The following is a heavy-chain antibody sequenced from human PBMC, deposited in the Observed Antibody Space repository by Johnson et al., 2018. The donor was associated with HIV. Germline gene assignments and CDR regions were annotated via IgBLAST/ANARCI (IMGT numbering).Heavy chain of an antibody. Sequence: VQLVASGGGVVQPGRSLRLSCAASGFTFDNYAMHWVRQAPGKGLEWVSGITWNSGSIGYADSVKGRFTISRDNAKNSLYLQMNSLRPEDTALYYCAKDRGVYPAGWGDYSLNAFDIWGQGTMVTVSS. V-gene: IGHV3-9*01. CDR3: AKDRGVYPAGWGDYSLNAFDI. D-gene: IGHD2-15*01. CDR2: ITWNSGSI. J-gene: IGHJ3*02. CDR1: GFTFDNYA.